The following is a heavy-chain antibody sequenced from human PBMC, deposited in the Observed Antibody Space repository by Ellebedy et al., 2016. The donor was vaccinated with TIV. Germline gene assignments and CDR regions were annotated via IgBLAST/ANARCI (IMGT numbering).Heavy chain of an antibody. CDR3: TTGIQLWLSNGYFDS. D-gene: IGHD5-18*01. CDR2: IKSKTDGGAT. CDR1: GLTFSDYY. V-gene: IGHV3-15*01. Sequence: GESLKISCVASGLTFSDYYMTWVRQAPGKGLEWVGRIKSKTDGGATDYAAPVKGRFTISRDDSKNTLYLQMNSLKTEDTAVYYCTTGIQLWLSNGYFDSWGQGTLVTVSS. J-gene: IGHJ4*02.